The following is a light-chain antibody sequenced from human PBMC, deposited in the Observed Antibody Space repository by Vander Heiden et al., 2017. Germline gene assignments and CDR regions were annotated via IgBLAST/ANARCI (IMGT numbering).Light chain of an antibody. Sequence: DTQMAQSPSTLSASVGDRVTITCRASQSISTWLAWYQHKPGRAPRLLIYQDSTLESAVSSRFSGSGSGTEFTLIISSLQPDDVAHYYCQQYNSYPLTFGGGTKVE. V-gene: IGKV1-5*01. J-gene: IGKJ4*01. CDR1: QSISTW. CDR3: QQYNSYPLT. CDR2: QDS.